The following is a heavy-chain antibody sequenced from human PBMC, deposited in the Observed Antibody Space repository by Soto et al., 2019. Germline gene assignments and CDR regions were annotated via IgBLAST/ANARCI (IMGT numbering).Heavy chain of an antibody. CDR3: ARYCGGDCYLPGGFDY. CDR1: GGSISSGDYY. J-gene: IGHJ4*02. V-gene: IGHV4-30-4*01. D-gene: IGHD2-21*02. Sequence: QVQLQESGPGLVKPSQTLSLTCTVSGGSISSGDYYWGWIRQPPGKGLEWIGYIYYSGSTYYNPSLKSRVTISVDTSKNQFSLKLSSVTAADTAVYYCARYCGGDCYLPGGFDYWGQGTLVTVSS. CDR2: IYYSGST.